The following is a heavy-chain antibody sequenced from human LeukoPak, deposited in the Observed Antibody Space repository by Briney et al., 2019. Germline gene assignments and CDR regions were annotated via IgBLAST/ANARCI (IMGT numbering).Heavy chain of an antibody. D-gene: IGHD6-13*01. CDR3: ARGAFGSSWYGACDY. J-gene: IGHJ4*02. Sequence: PGGSLRLSSAASGFTFSSYAMHWVRQAPGKGLEWVAVISYDGSNKYYADSVKGRFTISRDNSKNTLYLQTNSLRAEDTAVYYCARGAFGSSWYGACDYWGQGTLVTVSS. CDR1: GFTFSSYA. CDR2: ISYDGSNK. V-gene: IGHV3-30*04.